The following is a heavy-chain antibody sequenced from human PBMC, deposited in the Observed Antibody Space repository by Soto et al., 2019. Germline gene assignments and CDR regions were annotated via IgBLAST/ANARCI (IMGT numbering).Heavy chain of an antibody. CDR3: ATFYGYYDSSGSSPGYYYGMDV. V-gene: IGHV1-24*01. D-gene: IGHD3-22*01. CDR1: GYTLTELS. J-gene: IGHJ6*02. CDR2: FDPEDGET. Sequence: ASVKVSCKVSGYTLTELSMHWVRQAPGKGLEWMGGFDPEDGETIYAQKFQGRVTMTEDTSTDTAYMELSSLRSEDTAVYYCATFYGYYDSSGSSPGYYYGMDVWGQGTTVTVSS.